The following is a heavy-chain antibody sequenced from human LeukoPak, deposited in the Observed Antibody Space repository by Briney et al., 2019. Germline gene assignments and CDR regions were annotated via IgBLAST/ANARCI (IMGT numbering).Heavy chain of an antibody. CDR2: IKSKIDTGPT. CDR1: GFTFTNAW. V-gene: IGHV3-15*01. Sequence: PGGSLRLSCAASGFTFTNAWMSWVRQAPGKGLEWAGRIKSKIDTGPTDYAAPVKGRFTISRDDSKNILYLQMNSLRAEDTAVYYCAREGYDFWSGPRSGYFDYWGQGTLVTVSS. D-gene: IGHD3-3*01. J-gene: IGHJ4*02. CDR3: AREGYDFWSGPRSGYFDY.